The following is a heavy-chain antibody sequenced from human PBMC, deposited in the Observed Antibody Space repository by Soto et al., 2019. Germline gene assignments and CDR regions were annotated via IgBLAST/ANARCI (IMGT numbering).Heavy chain of an antibody. Sequence: ASVKVSCKASGYTFTSYCISWVRQAPGQGLEWMGWISAYNGNTNYAQKLQGRVTMTTDTSTSTAYMELRSLRSDDTAVYYCAREGESITMVRGVYYYYGMDVWGQGTTVTVSS. D-gene: IGHD3-10*01. J-gene: IGHJ6*02. CDR1: GYTFTSYC. CDR3: AREGESITMVRGVYYYYGMDV. V-gene: IGHV1-18*01. CDR2: ISAYNGNT.